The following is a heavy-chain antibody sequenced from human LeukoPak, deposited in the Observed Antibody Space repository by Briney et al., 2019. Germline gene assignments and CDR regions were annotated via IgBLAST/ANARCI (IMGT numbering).Heavy chain of an antibody. CDR1: GGSISSYY. J-gene: IGHJ6*02. D-gene: IGHD1-7*01. CDR3: ARLHAITGTPTPDYYYYYGMDV. Sequence: PSETLSLTCTVSGGSISSYYWSWIRQPPGKGLEWIGYIYYSGSTYYNPSLKSRVTISVDTSKNQFSLKLSSVTAADTAVYYCARLHAITGTPTPDYYYYYGMDVWGQGTTVTVSS. V-gene: IGHV4-59*08. CDR2: IYYSGST.